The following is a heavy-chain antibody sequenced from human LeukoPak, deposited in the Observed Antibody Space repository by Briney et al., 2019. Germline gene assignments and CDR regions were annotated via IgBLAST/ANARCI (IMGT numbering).Heavy chain of an antibody. D-gene: IGHD3-10*01. CDR3: ARGDYYGSGSYPDY. V-gene: IGHV4-30-4*01. Sequence: SQTLSLTCTVSGGSTSSGDYYWSWIRQPPGKGLEWIGYIYYSGSTYYNPSLKSRVTISVDTSKNQFSLKLSSVTAADTAVYYCARGDYYGSGSYPDYWGQGTLVTVSS. CDR1: GGSTSSGDYY. J-gene: IGHJ4*02. CDR2: IYYSGST.